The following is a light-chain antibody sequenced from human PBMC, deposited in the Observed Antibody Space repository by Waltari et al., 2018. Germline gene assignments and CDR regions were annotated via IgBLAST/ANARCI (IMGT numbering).Light chain of an antibody. J-gene: IGLJ1*01. CDR2: EVI. CDR1: TSDVGSYNL. V-gene: IGLV2-23*02. Sequence: QSALTQPASVSGTPGQSITISCTGTTSDVGSYNLVSWYQHHPGKVPKLMICEVIKRPSGGSNRFSGSKSGNTASLTISGLQAEDEADYYCCSYAGSGTYVFGTGTKVTVL. CDR3: CSYAGSGTYV.